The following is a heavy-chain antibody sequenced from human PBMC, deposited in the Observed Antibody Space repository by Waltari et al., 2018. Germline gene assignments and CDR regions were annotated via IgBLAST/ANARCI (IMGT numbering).Heavy chain of an antibody. D-gene: IGHD2-2*01. CDR1: GYTLTELS. J-gene: IGHJ6*02. CDR3: ATGPVVPAAKDYYYGMDV. Sequence: QVQLVQSGAEVKKPGASVKVSCKVSGYTLTELSMHWVRQAPGKGLEWMGGFDPEDGETIYAQKFQGRVTMTEDTSTDTAYMELSSLRSEDTAVYYCATGPVVPAAKDYYYGMDVWGQGTTVTVSS. CDR2: FDPEDGET. V-gene: IGHV1-24*01.